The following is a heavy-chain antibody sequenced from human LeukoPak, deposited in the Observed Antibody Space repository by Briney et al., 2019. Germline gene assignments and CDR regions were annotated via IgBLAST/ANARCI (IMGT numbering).Heavy chain of an antibody. CDR1: GFTFSSYG. V-gene: IGHV3-30*02. CDR2: IRYDGSNK. D-gene: IGHD3-22*01. Sequence: GGSLRLSCAASGFTFSSYGMHWVRQAPGKGLEWVAFIRYDGSNKYYADSVKGRFTISRDNSKNTLYLQMNSLRAEDTAVYYCAKDHNHYYDSTPDYWGQGTLVTVSS. CDR3: AKDHNHYYDSTPDY. J-gene: IGHJ4*02.